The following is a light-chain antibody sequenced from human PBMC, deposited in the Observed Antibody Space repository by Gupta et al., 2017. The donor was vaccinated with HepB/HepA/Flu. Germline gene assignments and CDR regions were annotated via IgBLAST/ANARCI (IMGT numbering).Light chain of an antibody. V-gene: IGLV2-14*03. CDR2: DVT. Sequence: QSALTQPASVSGSPGQSITISCTGTSSDVGGYDSVSWYQQHPDKAPKLIIYDVTNRPSGASNRFSGSKSGDTASLTISGLQAEDEADYYCSSYASTNTRLFGGGTKLTVL. CDR3: SSYASTNTRL. J-gene: IGLJ2*01. CDR1: SSDVGGYDS.